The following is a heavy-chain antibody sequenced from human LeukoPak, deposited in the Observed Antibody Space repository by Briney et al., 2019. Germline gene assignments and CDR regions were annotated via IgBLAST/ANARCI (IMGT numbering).Heavy chain of an antibody. CDR3: ARYYGDRFYFDY. CDR1: GYSFTTYW. V-gene: IGHV5-51*01. Sequence: GEALQISCKGSGYSFTTYWIAWVRPMPGKGGEWMGIIYPGESDTRYSTSFQGQVTISADKSISTAYLQWSSLKASDTAMFYCARYYGDRFYFDYWGQGTLVTVSS. J-gene: IGHJ4*02. CDR2: IYPGESDT. D-gene: IGHD4-17*01.